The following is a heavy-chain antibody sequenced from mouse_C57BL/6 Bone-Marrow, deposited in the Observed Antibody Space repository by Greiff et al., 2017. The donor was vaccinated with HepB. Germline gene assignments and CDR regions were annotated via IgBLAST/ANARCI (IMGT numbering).Heavy chain of an antibody. Sequence: EVQLQESGGGLVKPGGSLKLSCAASGFTFSDYGMHWVRQAPEKGLEWVAYISSGSSTIYYADTVKGRFTISRDNAKNTLFLQMTSLRSEDTAMYYCARMNYYGSSLYYFDYWGQGTTLTVSS. J-gene: IGHJ2*01. CDR3: ARMNYYGSSLYYFDY. D-gene: IGHD1-1*01. CDR2: ISSGSSTI. V-gene: IGHV5-17*01. CDR1: GFTFSDYG.